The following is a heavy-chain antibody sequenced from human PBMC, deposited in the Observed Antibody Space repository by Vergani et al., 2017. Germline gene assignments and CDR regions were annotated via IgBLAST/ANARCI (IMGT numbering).Heavy chain of an antibody. Sequence: QVQLQESGPGLVKPSETLSLTCAVFGESFSSFYWSWIRQPPGKGLEWIGEINNDGHTNYNPSLESRVTVSRDTAKNQFSLNLMSVTAADTAVYYCARFTHNKAPLRAFDIWGQGTMVTVSS. CDR3: ARFTHNKAPLRAFDI. J-gene: IGHJ3*02. D-gene: IGHD2-15*01. CDR1: GESFSSFY. CDR2: INNDGHT. V-gene: IGHV4-34*10.